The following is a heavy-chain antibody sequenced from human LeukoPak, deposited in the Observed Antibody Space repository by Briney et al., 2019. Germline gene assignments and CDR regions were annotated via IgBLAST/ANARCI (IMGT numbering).Heavy chain of an antibody. CDR2: IYYSGST. V-gene: IGHV4-61*01. Sequence: PSETLSLTCTVSGGSISSSSYYWSWIRQPPGKGLEWIGYIYYSGSTNYNPSLKSRVTISVDTSKNQFSLKLSSVTAADTAVYYCARGPAVPAAKGGGWFDPWGQGTLVTVSS. CDR3: ARGPAVPAAKGGGWFDP. D-gene: IGHD2-2*01. CDR1: GGSISSSSYY. J-gene: IGHJ5*02.